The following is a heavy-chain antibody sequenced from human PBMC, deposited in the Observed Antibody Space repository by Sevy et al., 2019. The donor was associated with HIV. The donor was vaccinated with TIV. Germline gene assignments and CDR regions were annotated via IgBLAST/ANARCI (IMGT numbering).Heavy chain of an antibody. CDR3: AXLNYGGXGEVXFXX. CDR2: IYXGXXXT. CDR1: GYXSSXYX. V-gene: IGHV5-51*01. Sequence: EXLKIXCKGSGYXSSXYXIGXXXQMPXXGLEXXXXIYXGXXXTXYXPSFQGQVNMSVDKSISTAFLQWSSLKASDTAMYYCAXLNYGGXGEVXFXXWGQGTMVTVSS. J-gene: IGHJ3*01. D-gene: IGHD2-15*01.